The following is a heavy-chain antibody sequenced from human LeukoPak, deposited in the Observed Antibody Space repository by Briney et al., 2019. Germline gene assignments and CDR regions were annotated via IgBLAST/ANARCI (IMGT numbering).Heavy chain of an antibody. J-gene: IGHJ3*02. CDR2: IYSGGST. CDR3: ARGFPHSGSYYHAFDI. Sequence: GGSLRLSCAASGFTVSSSYMSWVRQAPGKGLEWVSVIYSGGSTYYADSVKGRFTFSRDNSKNTLYLQMNSLRAEDTAVYYCARGFPHSGSYYHAFDIWGQGTMVTVSS. CDR1: GFTVSSSY. D-gene: IGHD1-26*01. V-gene: IGHV3-53*01.